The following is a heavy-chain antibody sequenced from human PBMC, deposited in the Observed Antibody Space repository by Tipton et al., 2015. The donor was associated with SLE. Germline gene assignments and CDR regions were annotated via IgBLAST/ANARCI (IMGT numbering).Heavy chain of an antibody. CDR3: ARDPYNWNPYYFDY. CDR2: IWYDGSNK. J-gene: IGHJ4*02. CDR1: GFTFSSYG. V-gene: IGHV3-33*01. Sequence: SLRLSCAASGFTFSSYGMHWVRQAPGKGLEWVAVIWYDGSNKYYADSVKGRFTISRDNSKNSLYLQMNSLRAEDTAVYYCARDPYNWNPYYFDYWGQRTLVTVSS. D-gene: IGHD1-20*01.